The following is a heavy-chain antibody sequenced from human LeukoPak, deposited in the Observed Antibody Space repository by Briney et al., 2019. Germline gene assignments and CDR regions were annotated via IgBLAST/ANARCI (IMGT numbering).Heavy chain of an antibody. CDR2: IYSGGST. CDR3: ARRAGDYSHPYDC. J-gene: IGHJ4*02. Sequence: GGSLRLSCTVSGFTVSSNSMSWVRQAPGKGLEWVSFIYSGGSTQYSDSVKGRFTISRDNSKNTLYLQMNSLRAEDTAVYYCARRAGDYSHPYDCWGQGTLVTVSS. D-gene: IGHD3-22*01. V-gene: IGHV3-53*01. CDR1: GFTVSSNS.